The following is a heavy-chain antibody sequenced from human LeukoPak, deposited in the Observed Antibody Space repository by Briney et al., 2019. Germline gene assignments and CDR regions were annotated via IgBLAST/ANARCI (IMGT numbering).Heavy chain of an antibody. Sequence: KISCKVFGYSFTSYWIGWVRQMPGKGLEWMGIIYPGDSDTRYSPSFQGQVTISADKSISTAYLQWSSLKASDTAMYYCARVYCSSTSCPENWFDPWGQGTLVTVSS. CDR1: GYSFTSYW. J-gene: IGHJ5*02. CDR3: ARVYCSSTSCPENWFDP. CDR2: IYPGDSDT. V-gene: IGHV5-51*01. D-gene: IGHD2-2*01.